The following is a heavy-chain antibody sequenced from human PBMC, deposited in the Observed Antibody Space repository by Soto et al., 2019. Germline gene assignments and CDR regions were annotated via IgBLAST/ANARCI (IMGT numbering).Heavy chain of an antibody. V-gene: IGHV5-51*01. Sequence: GESLKISCKGSGYSFTSYWIAWVRQMPGKGLECMGIIYPGDSDTRYSPSFEGQVTISADKSINTAYLQWSSLKASDSAMYYCARPFDTSGWYDHWGQGTLVTVSS. J-gene: IGHJ5*02. CDR1: GYSFTSYW. CDR3: ARPFDTSGWYDH. CDR2: IYPGDSDT. D-gene: IGHD6-19*01.